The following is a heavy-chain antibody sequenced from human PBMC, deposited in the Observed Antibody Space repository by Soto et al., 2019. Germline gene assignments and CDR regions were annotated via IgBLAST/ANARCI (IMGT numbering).Heavy chain of an antibody. V-gene: IGHV1-69*02. Sequence: QVQLVQSGAEVKKPGSSVKVSCKASGGTFSSYTISWVRQAPGQGLEWMGRIIPILGIANYAQKFQGRVTITADKSTSPAYMEFSSLRSEDTAVYYCAILATSYYYYYMDVWGKGTTVTVSS. D-gene: IGHD5-12*01. CDR1: GGTFSSYT. J-gene: IGHJ6*03. CDR2: IIPILGIA. CDR3: AILATSYYYYYMDV.